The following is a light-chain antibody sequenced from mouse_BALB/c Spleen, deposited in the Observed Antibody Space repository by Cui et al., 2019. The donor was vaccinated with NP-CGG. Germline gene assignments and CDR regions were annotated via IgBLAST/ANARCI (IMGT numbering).Light chain of an antibody. J-gene: IGLJ1*01. CDR2: GTN. CDR3: VLWYSNHWV. CDR1: TGTVTTSNY. Sequence: QAVVPQESALTTSPGETVTLTCRSSTGTVTTSNYANWVQEKPDHLFTGLIGGTNNRAPGVPARFSGSLIGGKAALTITGAQTEDEAIYFCVLWYSNHWVFGGGTKLTVL. V-gene: IGLV1*01.